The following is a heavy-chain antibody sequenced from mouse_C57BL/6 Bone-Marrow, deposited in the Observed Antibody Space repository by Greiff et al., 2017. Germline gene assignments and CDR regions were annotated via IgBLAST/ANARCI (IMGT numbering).Heavy chain of an antibody. V-gene: IGHV1-81*01. D-gene: IGHD1-1*01. J-gene: IGHJ3*01. CDR1: GYTFTSYG. CDR3: ARRNYGSSPSFAY. CDR2: IYPRSGNT. Sequence: QVHVKQSGAELARPGASVKLSCKASGYTFTSYGISWVKQRTGQGLEWIGEIYPRSGNTYYNEKFKGKATLTADKSSSTAYMELRSLASEDSAVYFCARRNYGSSPSFAYWGQGTLVTVSA.